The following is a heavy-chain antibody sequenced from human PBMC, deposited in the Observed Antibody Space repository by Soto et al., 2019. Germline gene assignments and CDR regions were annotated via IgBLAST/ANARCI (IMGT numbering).Heavy chain of an antibody. J-gene: IGHJ2*01. Sequence: EVQLLESGGGLVQPGGSLRLSCAASGFTFSSYAMSWVRQAPGKGLEWVSAISGSGDSTYYADSVKGRYTISRDNSKNTQYLQMNSLRAEDTAVYYCAKRTVGWYFDLWGRGTLVTVSS. CDR3: AKRTVGWYFDL. D-gene: IGHD4-17*01. V-gene: IGHV3-23*01. CDR2: ISGSGDST. CDR1: GFTFSSYA.